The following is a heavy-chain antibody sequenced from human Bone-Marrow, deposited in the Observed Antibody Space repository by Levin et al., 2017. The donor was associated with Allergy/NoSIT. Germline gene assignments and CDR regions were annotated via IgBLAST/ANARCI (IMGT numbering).Heavy chain of an antibody. V-gene: IGHV3-7*04. Sequence: PGGSLRLSCAASEFNFGAYWMSWVRQTPGKGLEWVANIKQDGSEEYYVDSVKGRFTISRDNAKSSLYLQMNSLRAEDTAMYYCARDKLEGATQFDYWGQGTLVTVSS. CDR1: EFNFGAYW. J-gene: IGHJ4*02. CDR2: IKQDGSEE. D-gene: IGHD1-26*01. CDR3: ARDKLEGATQFDY.